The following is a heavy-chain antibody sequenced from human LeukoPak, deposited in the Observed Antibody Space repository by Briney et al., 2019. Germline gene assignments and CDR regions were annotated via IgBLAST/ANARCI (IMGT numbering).Heavy chain of an antibody. D-gene: IGHD3-3*01. V-gene: IGHV3-23*01. CDR1: GFTFSSYA. CDR2: IRGSGGST. Sequence: GGSLRLSCAASGFTFSSYAMSWVRQAPGKGLEWVSAIRGSGGSTYYADSVKGRFTISRDNSKNTLYLQMNSLRAEDTAVYYCAKNSQAYDFWSGEGFDYWGQGTLVTVSS. J-gene: IGHJ4*02. CDR3: AKNSQAYDFWSGEGFDY.